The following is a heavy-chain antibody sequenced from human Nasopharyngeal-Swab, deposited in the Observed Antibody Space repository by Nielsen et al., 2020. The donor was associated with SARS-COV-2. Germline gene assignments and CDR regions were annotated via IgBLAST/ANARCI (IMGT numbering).Heavy chain of an antibody. J-gene: IGHJ5*02. CDR2: IIPIFGTA. Sequence: WVRQAPGQGLEWMGGIIPIFGTANYAQKFQGRVTITADKSTSTAYMELSSLRSEDTAVYYCARDLWSSSSWYALELTRGIDPWGQGTLGTVSS. D-gene: IGHD6-13*01. CDR3: ARDLWSSSSWYALELTRGIDP. V-gene: IGHV1-69*06.